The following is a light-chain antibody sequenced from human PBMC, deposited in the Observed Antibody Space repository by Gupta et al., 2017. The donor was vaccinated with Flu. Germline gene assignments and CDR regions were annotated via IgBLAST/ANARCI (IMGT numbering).Light chain of an antibody. CDR2: DSN. J-gene: IGLJ1*01. Sequence: QSVLTQPPSVSAAPGQKVTISCSGSSSNIWINYVSWYQQLPGTAPKLLIYDSNKRPSGIPDRFSGYKSGTSATLAITGHQTGDEADYYCGTWDSSLSAVFGTGTKVTVL. CDR1: SSNIWINY. V-gene: IGLV1-51*01. CDR3: GTWDSSLSAV.